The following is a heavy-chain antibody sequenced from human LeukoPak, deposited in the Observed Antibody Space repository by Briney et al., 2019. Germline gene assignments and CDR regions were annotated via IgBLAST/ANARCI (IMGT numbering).Heavy chain of an antibody. D-gene: IGHD3-9*01. CDR1: GFTFSSYA. CDR2: ISYDGSNK. V-gene: IGHV3-30-3*01. Sequence: GGSLRLSCAASGFTFSSYAMHWVRQAPGKGLEWVAVISYDGSNKYYADSVKGRFTISRDNSKNTLYLQMNSLRAEDTAVYYCARDSSLPPYYDIHHAFDIRGQGTMVTVSS. CDR3: ARDSSLPPYYDIHHAFDI. J-gene: IGHJ3*02.